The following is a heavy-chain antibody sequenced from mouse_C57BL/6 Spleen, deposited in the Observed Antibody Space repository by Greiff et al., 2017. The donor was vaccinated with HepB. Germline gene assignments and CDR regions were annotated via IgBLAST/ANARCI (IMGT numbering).Heavy chain of an antibody. CDR2: IYPSDSET. CDR1: GYTFTSYW. D-gene: IGHD2-1*01. J-gene: IGHJ3*01. Sequence: QVQLQQSGAELVRPGSSVKLSCKASGYTFTSYWMDWVKQRPGQGLEWIGNIYPSDSETHYNQKFKDKATLTVDKSSSTAYMQLSSLTSEDSAVYYCAREHGNSAWFAYWGQGTLVTVSA. CDR3: AREHGNSAWFAY. V-gene: IGHV1-61*01.